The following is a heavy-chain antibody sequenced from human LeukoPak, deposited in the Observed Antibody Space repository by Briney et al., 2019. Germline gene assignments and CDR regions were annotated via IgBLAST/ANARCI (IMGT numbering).Heavy chain of an antibody. CDR2: ISSSSSYI. J-gene: IGHJ4*02. Sequence: GGSLRLSCAASGFTFSSYSMNWVRQAPGKGLEWVSSISSSSSYIYYADSVKGRFTISRDNAKNSLYLQMNSLRAEDAAVYYCARDYATPGGPFDYWGQGTLVTVSS. CDR1: GFTFSSYS. CDR3: ARDYATPGGPFDY. D-gene: IGHD3-16*01. V-gene: IGHV3-21*01.